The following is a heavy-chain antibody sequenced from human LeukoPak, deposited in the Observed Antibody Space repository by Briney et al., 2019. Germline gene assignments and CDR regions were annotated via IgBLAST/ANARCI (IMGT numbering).Heavy chain of an antibody. V-gene: IGHV4-34*01. Sequence: SETLSLTCAVYGGSFSGYYWSWIRQPPGKGLEWIGEINHSGSTNYNPSLKSRVTISVDTSKNQFSLKLSSVTAADTAVYYCARGPGSVGYYDSSGYLDYWGQGTLVTVSS. J-gene: IGHJ4*02. CDR2: INHSGST. CDR1: GGSFSGYY. CDR3: ARGPGSVGYYDSSGYLDY. D-gene: IGHD3-22*01.